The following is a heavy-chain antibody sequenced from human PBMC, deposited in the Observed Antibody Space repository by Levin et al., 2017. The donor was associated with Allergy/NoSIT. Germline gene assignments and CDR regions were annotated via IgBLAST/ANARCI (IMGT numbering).Heavy chain of an antibody. CDR2: VNHSGTP. D-gene: IGHD3-22*01. J-gene: IGHJ1*01. CDR1: GGASSGYQ. V-gene: IGHV4-34*01. Sequence: PSETLSLTCAVYGGASSGYQWSWIRHSPGKGLEWIGEVNHSGTPKYSPSLRSRVTISVDTSKNHLSLSLTSVTDADTAVYYCAREENYYDSSGHFRGAAYWGQGTLVTVSS. CDR3: AREENYYDSSGHFRGAAY.